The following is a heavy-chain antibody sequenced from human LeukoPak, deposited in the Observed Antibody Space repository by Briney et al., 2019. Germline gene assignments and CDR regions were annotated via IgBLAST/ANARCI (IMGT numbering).Heavy chain of an antibody. V-gene: IGHV1-8*01. CDR2: MNPIIGNT. J-gene: IGHJ4*02. D-gene: IGHD5-18*01. Sequence: ASVKVSCKASGHTFTSYDINWVRQATGQGLEWMGWMNPIIGNTGYDKKFQGRVTMTRNPSITTAYMELSSLRSEDTAVYYCARVPGGSYGPDFDYWGRETLLTVSS. CDR3: ARVPGGSYGPDFDY. CDR1: GHTFTSYD.